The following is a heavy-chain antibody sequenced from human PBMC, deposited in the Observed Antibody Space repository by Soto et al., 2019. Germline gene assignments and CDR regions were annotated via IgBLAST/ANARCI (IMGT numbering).Heavy chain of an antibody. CDR3: ARLPPIVVVPAAMVPMNYMDV. CDR2: INHSGST. V-gene: IGHV4-34*01. J-gene: IGHJ6*03. Sequence: SETLSLTCAVYGGSFSGYYWSWIRQPPGKGLEWIGEINHSGSTNYNPSLKSRVTISVDTSKNQFSLKLSSVTAADTAVYYCARLPPIVVVPAAMVPMNYMDVWGKGTTVTVSS. CDR1: GGSFSGYY. D-gene: IGHD2-2*01.